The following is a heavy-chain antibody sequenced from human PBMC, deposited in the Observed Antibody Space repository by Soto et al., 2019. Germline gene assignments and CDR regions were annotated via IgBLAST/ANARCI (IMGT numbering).Heavy chain of an antibody. CDR3: ARLEWGMIFDY. J-gene: IGHJ4*02. V-gene: IGHV4-39*01. Sequence: QLLGSGPGLVKPSETLSLTCTVSGGSISSSSYYWGWIRQPPGKGLEWIGTIYYSGTIYYNPSLKSRVTISVDTSKNQFSLNLSSVTAPDTAVYYCARLEWGMIFDYWGQGTLVIVSS. CDR2: IYYSGTI. D-gene: IGHD3-3*01. CDR1: GGSISSSSYY.